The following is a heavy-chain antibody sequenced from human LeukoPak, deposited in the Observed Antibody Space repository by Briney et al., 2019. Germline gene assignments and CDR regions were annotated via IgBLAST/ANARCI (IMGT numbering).Heavy chain of an antibody. D-gene: IGHD6-13*01. J-gene: IGHJ4*02. CDR1: GGTFSSYA. Sequence: GASVKVSCKASGGTFSSYAISWVRQAPGQGLEWMGRINPNSGGTNYAQKFQGRVTMTRHTSISTAYMELSRLRSDDTAVYYCSREQQLAPDYWGQGTLVTVSS. CDR3: SREQQLAPDY. V-gene: IGHV1-2*06. CDR2: INPNSGGT.